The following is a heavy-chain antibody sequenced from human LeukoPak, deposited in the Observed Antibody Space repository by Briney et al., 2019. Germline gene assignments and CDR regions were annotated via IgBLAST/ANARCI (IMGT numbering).Heavy chain of an antibody. J-gene: IGHJ4*02. V-gene: IGHV4-34*01. CDR1: GGSFSGYY. Sequence: PSETLSLTCAVYGGSFSGYYWSWIRQPPGKGLEWIGEINHSGSTNYNPSLKSRVTISVDTSKNQFSLKLSSVTAADTAVYYCARGGIADPYGRAGIAAAGTLDYWGQGTLVTVSS. CDR3: ARGGIADPYGRAGIAAAGTLDY. D-gene: IGHD6-13*01. CDR2: INHSGST.